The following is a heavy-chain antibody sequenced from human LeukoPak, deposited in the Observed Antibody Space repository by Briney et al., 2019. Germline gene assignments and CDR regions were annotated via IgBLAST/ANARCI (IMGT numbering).Heavy chain of an antibody. CDR2: ISVRSNYR. Sequence: PGGSLRLSCAASGYTFSDFSVNWVRQAPGKGLEWVSSISVRSNYRYYADSVRGRFTICRGDARDSLFLQMNSLSAEDTAVYFCVRLRRNSDRSGYYYYYDYWGQGTLVTVSS. CDR1: GYTFSDFS. J-gene: IGHJ4*02. V-gene: IGHV3-21*01. CDR3: VRLRRNSDRSGYYYYYDY. D-gene: IGHD3-22*01.